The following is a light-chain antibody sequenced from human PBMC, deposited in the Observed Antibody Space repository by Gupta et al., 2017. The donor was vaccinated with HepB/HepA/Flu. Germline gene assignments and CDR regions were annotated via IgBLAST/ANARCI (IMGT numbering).Light chain of an antibody. V-gene: IGLV2-14*03. J-gene: IGLJ1*01. CDR3: SSNTSSSTYWV. CDR1: SSDVGGYNY. CDR2: DVR. Sequence: QSALTQTASVSGSPVQSITISCTGTSSDVGGYNYVSWYQQHPGKAPKLMIYDVRNRPSGVFKRVSCSKSGNTSSLTIAGLQAEDEADYYCSSNTSSSTYWVFGTGTKVTVL.